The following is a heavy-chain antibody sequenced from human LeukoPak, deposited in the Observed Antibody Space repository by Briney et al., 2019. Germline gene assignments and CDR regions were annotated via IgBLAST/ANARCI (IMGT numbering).Heavy chain of an antibody. CDR2: IYYSGST. CDR1: GGSISSYY. CDR3: ARDILSDREGY. J-gene: IGHJ4*02. Sequence: PSETLSLPCTVSGGSISSYYWSWIRQPPGKGLEWIGYIYYSGSTNYNPSLKSRVTISVDTSKNQFSLKLSSVTAADTAVYYCARDILSDREGYWGQGTLVTVSS. D-gene: IGHD1-26*01. V-gene: IGHV4-59*01.